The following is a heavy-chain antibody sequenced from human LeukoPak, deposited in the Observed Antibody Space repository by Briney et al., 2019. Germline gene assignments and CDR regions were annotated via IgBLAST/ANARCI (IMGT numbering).Heavy chain of an antibody. V-gene: IGHV7-4-1*02. J-gene: IGHJ4*02. CDR3: ARAEVSCSRSTCFLH. D-gene: IGHD2-15*01. CDR2: INTNTGNP. CDR1: GYTFTSFA. Sequence: ASVKVSCKASGYTFTSFAMNWVRQAPGQGLEWIGWINTNTGNPTCAQGFTGRFVFSLGTSVSTAYLHISSLQAEDTAVYYCARAEVSCSRSTCFLHWGQGTLVTVSS.